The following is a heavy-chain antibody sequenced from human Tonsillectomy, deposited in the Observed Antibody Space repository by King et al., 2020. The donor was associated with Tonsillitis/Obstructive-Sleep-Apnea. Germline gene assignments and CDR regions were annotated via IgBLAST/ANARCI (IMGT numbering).Heavy chain of an antibody. CDR3: ARRVQLERRGDAFNI. CDR1: GGSISSSTYY. V-gene: IGHV4-39*01. J-gene: IGHJ3*02. CDR2: IYYSGST. Sequence: QLQESGPGLVKPSETLSLTCTVSGGSISSSTYYWGWIRQPPGKGLEWIGTIYYSGSTYYNPSLKTRATISVDTSNNQFFLKLSSVTAADTAVYYCARRVQLERRGDAFNIWGQGTMVTVSS. D-gene: IGHD1-1*01.